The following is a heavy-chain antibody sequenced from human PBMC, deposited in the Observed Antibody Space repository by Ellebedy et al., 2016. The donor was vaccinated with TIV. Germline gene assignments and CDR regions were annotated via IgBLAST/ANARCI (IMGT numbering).Heavy chain of an antibody. CDR1: GYTFSGYW. J-gene: IGHJ3*01. D-gene: IGHD6-19*01. CDR3: ARVRGGVAVAGDVFDL. CDR2: INGDGSST. V-gene: IGHV3-74*03. Sequence: PGGSLRLSCEASGYTFSGYWMHWVRQAPGKGLVWVSRINGDGSSTTYVDSVKGRFTISRDDAETTLYLQMNRLRDEDTAVYYCARVRGGVAVAGDVFDLWGQGTMVIVSS.